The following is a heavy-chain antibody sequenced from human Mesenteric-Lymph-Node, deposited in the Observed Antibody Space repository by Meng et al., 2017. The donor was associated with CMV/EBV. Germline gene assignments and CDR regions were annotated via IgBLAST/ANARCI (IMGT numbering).Heavy chain of an antibody. CDR2: INPNSGGT. CDR3: ARGTTVATLIVGHGDY. Sequence: ASVKVSCKASGYTFTGYYMHWVRQAPGQGLEWMGWINPNSGGTNYAQKFQGRVTMTRDTSISTAYMKLSRLRSDDTAVYYCARGTTVATLIVGHGDYWGQGTPVTVSS. J-gene: IGHJ4*02. V-gene: IGHV1-2*02. CDR1: GYTFTGYY. D-gene: IGHD4-23*01.